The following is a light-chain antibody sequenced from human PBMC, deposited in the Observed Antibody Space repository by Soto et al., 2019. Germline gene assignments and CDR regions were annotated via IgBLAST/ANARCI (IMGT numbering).Light chain of an antibody. CDR3: QQYGSARSYT. J-gene: IGKJ2*01. Sequence: EIVLTQSPGTLSLSPGERATLSCRASQSVSSSYLAWYQQKPGQAPRLLIYGASSRAAGIPDRFSGSGTGTDFTLTISRLEPEDFAVYYCQQYGSARSYTFGQGTKREIK. CDR1: QSVSSSY. V-gene: IGKV3-20*01. CDR2: GAS.